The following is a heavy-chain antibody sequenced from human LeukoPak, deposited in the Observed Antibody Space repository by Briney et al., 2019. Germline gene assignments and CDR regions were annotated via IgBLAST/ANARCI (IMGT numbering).Heavy chain of an antibody. J-gene: IGHJ5*02. CDR3: ATWGRHDYSNYAS. Sequence: ASVKVSCKASGYTFTGYYMHWVRQAPGQGLEWMGWINPNSGGIHYAQKFQGRLTMTRDTSISTAYMELSRLTSDDTAVYYCATWGRHDYSNYASWGQGTLVTVSS. V-gene: IGHV1-2*02. CDR2: INPNSGGI. D-gene: IGHD4-11*01. CDR1: GYTFTGYY.